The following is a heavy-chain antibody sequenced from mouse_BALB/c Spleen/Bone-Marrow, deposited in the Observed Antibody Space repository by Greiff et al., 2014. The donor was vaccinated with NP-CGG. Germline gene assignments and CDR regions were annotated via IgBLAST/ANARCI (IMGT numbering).Heavy chain of an antibody. CDR3: ARERYGYDGWYFDV. CDR1: GYTFTNYW. J-gene: IGHJ1*01. Sequence: DLVKPGASVKLSCKASGYTFTNYWINWIKQRPGQGLEWIVRIAPGSGSTYYNEMFKGKTTLTVDTSSSTAYIQLSSLSSEDSDVYFCARERYGYDGWYFDVWGAGTTVTVSS. V-gene: IGHV1S41*01. CDR2: IAPGSGST. D-gene: IGHD2-2*01.